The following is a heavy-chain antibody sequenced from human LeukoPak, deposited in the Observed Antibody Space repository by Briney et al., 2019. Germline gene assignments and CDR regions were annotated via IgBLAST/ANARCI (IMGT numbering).Heavy chain of an antibody. D-gene: IGHD6-19*01. V-gene: IGHV4-59*01. Sequence: PSETLSLTCTVSGGSISSYYWNWIRQPPGEGLEWIGYFYHSGGTNYNPSLEGRVSMSVDTSKNQLFLKLTSVTAADTAMYYCAGGYSSGWYGGRNWFDPWGQGTLVTVSA. CDR2: FYHSGGT. CDR3: AGGYSSGWYGGRNWFDP. J-gene: IGHJ5*02. CDR1: GGSISSYY.